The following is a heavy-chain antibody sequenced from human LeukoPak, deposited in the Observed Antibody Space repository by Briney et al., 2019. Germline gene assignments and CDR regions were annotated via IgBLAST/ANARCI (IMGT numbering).Heavy chain of an antibody. CDR3: VKAATVTIHYYYYGMDV. Sequence: GGSLRLSCSASGFTFSNFAMHWVRQAPGKGLEHVSAIRSNGDSTYYTDSVKGRFAISRDNSQKTLYLQMSSLRAEDTGVYYCVKAATVTIHYYYYGMDVWGQGTTVTVSS. CDR2: IRSNGDST. D-gene: IGHD4-17*01. J-gene: IGHJ6*02. CDR1: GFTFSNFA. V-gene: IGHV3-64D*09.